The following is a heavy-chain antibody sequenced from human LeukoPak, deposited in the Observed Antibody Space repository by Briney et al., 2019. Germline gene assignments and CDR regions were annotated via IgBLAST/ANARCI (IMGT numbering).Heavy chain of an antibody. V-gene: IGHV1-8*01. CDR3: ARGAIFGVTPRGYGMDV. D-gene: IGHD3-3*01. CDR2: MNPNNGGT. Sequence: GASVKVSCKASGYTFTIYDINWVRQAPGQGLEWVGWMNPNNGGTVYAQKFQGRVTMTRDTSTGTLYMELNSLKSEDTAVYYCARGAIFGVTPRGYGMDVWGQGTPVTVSS. J-gene: IGHJ6*02. CDR1: GYTFTIYD.